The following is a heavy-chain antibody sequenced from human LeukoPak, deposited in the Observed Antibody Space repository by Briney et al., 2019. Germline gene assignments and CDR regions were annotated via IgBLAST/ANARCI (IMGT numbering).Heavy chain of an antibody. J-gene: IGHJ4*02. D-gene: IGHD3-22*01. CDR2: VWYDGSKK. Sequence: GGSLRLSCAASGFTFSSYGMHWVRQAPGKGLEWVAVVWYDGSKKYSADSVKGRIIISRDDSKNTLYLQMNSLRAEDTAVYYCARGVGYYDSSGTIDYWGQGTLVTVSS. CDR3: ARGVGYYDSSGTIDY. CDR1: GFTFSSYG. V-gene: IGHV3-33*01.